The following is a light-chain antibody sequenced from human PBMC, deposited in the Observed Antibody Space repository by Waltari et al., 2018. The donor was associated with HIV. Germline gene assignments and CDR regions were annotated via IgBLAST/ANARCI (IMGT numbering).Light chain of an antibody. CDR2: SNN. CDR3: AAWDDSLSGGV. J-gene: IGLJ2*01. Sequence: QSVLTQPPSASGTPGQSVTITCSGSSSNIGRNFVYWYQQVPGTAPNLLIYSNNQRPAGVPDRFSGSKAGTSAALAISGLRAEDEADYYCAAWDDSLSGGVFGGGTKLTVL. CDR1: SSNIGRNF. V-gene: IGLV1-47*01.